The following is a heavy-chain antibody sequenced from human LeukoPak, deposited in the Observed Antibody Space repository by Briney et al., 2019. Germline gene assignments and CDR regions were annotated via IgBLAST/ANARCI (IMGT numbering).Heavy chain of an antibody. V-gene: IGHV4-39*01. J-gene: IGHJ4*02. D-gene: IGHD6-19*01. Sequence: SETLSLTCTVSGSSISSSSYYWGWIRQPPGKGLEWIGSIYYSGSTYYNPSLKSRVTISVDTSKNQFSLKLSSVTAADTAVYYCARRPGIAVAEYYFDYWGQGTLVTVSS. CDR2: IYYSGST. CDR3: ARRPGIAVAEYYFDY. CDR1: GSSISSSSYY.